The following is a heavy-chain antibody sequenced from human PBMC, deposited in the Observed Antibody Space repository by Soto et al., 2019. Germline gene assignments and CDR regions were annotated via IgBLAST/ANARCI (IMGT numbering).Heavy chain of an antibody. Sequence: EVQLVESGGGLVQPGGSLRLSCAASGFTFSSYWMHWVRQAPGKGLVWVSRINSDGSSTSYADSVKGRFTISRDNAKNTLYLEMNSLRVEDTAMYYSARDPTSSRWSDYYFDYRGQGSLVTVSS. V-gene: IGHV3-74*01. D-gene: IGHD6-13*01. CDR3: ARDPTSSRWSDYYFDY. CDR2: INSDGSST. J-gene: IGHJ4*02. CDR1: GFTFSSYW.